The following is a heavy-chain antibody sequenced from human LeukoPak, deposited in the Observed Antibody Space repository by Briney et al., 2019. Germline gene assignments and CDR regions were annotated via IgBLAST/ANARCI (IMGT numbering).Heavy chain of an antibody. CDR2: LYSGGTT. CDR1: GFTVSGNY. Sequence: PGGSLRLSCAASGFTVSGNYMSWVRQAPGKGLEWVSILYSGGTTYYADSVQGRFTISRDNSKNTLYLQMNSLRAEDTAMYYCARGPYGGHSHFDYWGQGTLVTVSS. CDR3: ARGPYGGHSHFDY. D-gene: IGHD4-23*01. V-gene: IGHV3-66*01. J-gene: IGHJ4*02.